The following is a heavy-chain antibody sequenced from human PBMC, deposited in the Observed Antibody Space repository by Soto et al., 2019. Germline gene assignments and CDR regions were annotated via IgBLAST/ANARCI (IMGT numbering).Heavy chain of an antibody. V-gene: IGHV4-34*01. CDR1: GGSFSGYY. Sequence: SETLSLTCAVYGGSFSGYYWSWIRQPPGKGLEWIGEINHSGSTNYNPSLKSRVTISVDTSKNQFSLKLSSVTAADTAVYYCARRDYCSSTSCYRVNWFDPWGQGTLVTVSS. J-gene: IGHJ5*02. CDR3: ARRDYCSSTSCYRVNWFDP. CDR2: INHSGST. D-gene: IGHD2-2*02.